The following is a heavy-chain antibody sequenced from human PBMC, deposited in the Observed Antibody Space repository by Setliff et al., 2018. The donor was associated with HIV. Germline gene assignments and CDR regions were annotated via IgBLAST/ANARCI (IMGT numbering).Heavy chain of an antibody. CDR1: GGSVSSVNYY. Sequence: PSETLSLTCSVSGGSVSSVNYYWSWIRQPPGKGLELIGYIHYTGSTTYNPSLKSRVTISVDTSKNQFSLELSSVTAADTAVYYCAKRPGYGYPFHIWGQGTMVTVSS. J-gene: IGHJ3*02. CDR2: IHYTGST. CDR3: AKRPGYGYPFHI. D-gene: IGHD5-18*01. V-gene: IGHV4-61*01.